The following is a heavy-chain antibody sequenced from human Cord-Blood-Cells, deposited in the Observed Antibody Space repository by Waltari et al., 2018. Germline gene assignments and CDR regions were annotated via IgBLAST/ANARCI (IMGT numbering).Heavy chain of an antibody. Sequence: QLQLQESGPGLVKPSATLSLNCTVSGGSTSSRSYYWGWLRQPPGKGLEWIGSIYYSGSTYYNPSLKSRVTISVDTSKNQFSLKLSSVTAADTAVYYCARLEYSGYDDAFDIWGQGTMVTVSS. CDR2: IYYSGST. D-gene: IGHD5-12*01. J-gene: IGHJ3*02. V-gene: IGHV4-39*01. CDR1: GGSTSSRSYY. CDR3: ARLEYSGYDDAFDI.